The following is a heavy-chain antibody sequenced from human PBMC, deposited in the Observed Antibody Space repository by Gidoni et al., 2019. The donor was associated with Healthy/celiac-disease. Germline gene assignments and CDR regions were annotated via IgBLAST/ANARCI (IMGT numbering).Heavy chain of an antibody. CDR1: GGSFSGYY. CDR3: ARRVRYYYDSSGYYYFDY. D-gene: IGHD3-22*01. V-gene: IGHV4-34*01. J-gene: IGHJ4*02. CDR2: INHSGST. Sequence: QVQLQRWGAGLLKPSETLSLTCAVYGGSFSGYYWSWIRQPPGKWLEWIGEINHSGSTNYNPSLKSRVTISVDTSKNQFSLKLSSVTAADTAVYYCARRVRYYYDSSGYYYFDYWGQGTLVTVSS.